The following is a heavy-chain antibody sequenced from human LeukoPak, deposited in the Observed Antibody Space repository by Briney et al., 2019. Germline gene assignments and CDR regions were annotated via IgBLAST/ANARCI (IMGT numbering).Heavy chain of an antibody. Sequence: SETLSLTCTVSGGSITSSTYYWGWICQPPGKGLEWIGSIYYTGSTYYNPSLTSPVTVSIHTYKNQFSLNLTSVTAADTAVYFCARDKIVRAAHDACDIWGQGTMVTVSS. V-gene: IGHV4-39*07. CDR3: ARDKIVRAAHDACDI. CDR2: IYYTGST. D-gene: IGHD3-10*01. J-gene: IGHJ3*02. CDR1: GGSITSSTYY.